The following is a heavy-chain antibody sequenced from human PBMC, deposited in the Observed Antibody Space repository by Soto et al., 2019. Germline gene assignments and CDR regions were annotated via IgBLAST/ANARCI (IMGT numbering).Heavy chain of an antibody. V-gene: IGHV5-51*01. CDR3: ASGGGHCSSTSCYANYGMDV. Sequence: PGESLKISCKGSGYSFASYWIGWVRQMPGKGLEWMGIIYPGDSDTRYSPSFQGQVTISADKSISTAYLQWSSLKASDTAMYYCASGGGHCSSTSCYANYGMDVWGQGTTVTVSS. CDR1: GYSFASYW. CDR2: IYPGDSDT. D-gene: IGHD2-2*01. J-gene: IGHJ6*02.